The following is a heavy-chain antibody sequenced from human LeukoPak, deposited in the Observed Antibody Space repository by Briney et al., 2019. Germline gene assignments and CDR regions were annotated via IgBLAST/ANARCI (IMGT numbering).Heavy chain of an antibody. V-gene: IGHV3-13*04. D-gene: IGHD2-2*01. Sequence: PGGSLRLSCAASGFTFSTYDMHWIREVTGKGLEWVSAIGTGGDTHYSDSVKGRFTISRDNSKNTLYLQMKSLRAEDTAVYYCARDFYCSRTSCYAPSFDYWGQGTLVTVSS. J-gene: IGHJ4*02. CDR1: GFTFSTYD. CDR2: IGTGGDT. CDR3: ARDFYCSRTSCYAPSFDY.